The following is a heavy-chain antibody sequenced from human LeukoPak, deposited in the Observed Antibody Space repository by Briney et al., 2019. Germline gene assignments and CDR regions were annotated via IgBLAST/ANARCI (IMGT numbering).Heavy chain of an antibody. CDR2: IRSKAYGGTT. D-gene: IGHD1-26*01. J-gene: IGHJ4*02. Sequence: PGGSLRLSCTPSGFTFGDYAMSWVRQAPGKGLEWVGFIRSKAYGGTTEYAASVKGRFTISRDDSKSIAYLQMNSLKTEDTAVYYCTRDKSRTNSGSYYDYWGQGTLVTVSS. V-gene: IGHV3-49*04. CDR3: TRDKSRTNSGSYYDY. CDR1: GFTFGDYA.